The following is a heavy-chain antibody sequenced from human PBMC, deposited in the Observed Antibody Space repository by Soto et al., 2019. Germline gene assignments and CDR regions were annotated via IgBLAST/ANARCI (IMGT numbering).Heavy chain of an antibody. CDR1: GGSMISYY. CDR2: IYSSGST. J-gene: IGHJ3*01. CDR3: ARAHGYNIDAFDV. V-gene: IGHV4-4*07. D-gene: IGHD6-25*01. Sequence: ASETLSLTCTVSGGSMISYYCSWIRQPAGKGLEWIGRIYSSGSTNYNPSLKSRVTMSVDTSKNQFSLKLNSVTAADTAVYYCARAHGYNIDAFDVWGQGTMVTVSS.